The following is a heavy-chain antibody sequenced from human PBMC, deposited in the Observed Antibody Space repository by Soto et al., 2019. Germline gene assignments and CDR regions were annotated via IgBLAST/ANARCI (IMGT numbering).Heavy chain of an antibody. CDR2: IYSGGST. CDR3: AREVTIFGVAHADY. D-gene: IGHD3-3*01. CDR1: GFTVSSNY. J-gene: IGHJ4*02. V-gene: IGHV3-53*01. Sequence: GGSLRLSCAASGFTVSSNYMSWVRQAPGKGLEWVSVIYSGGSTYYADSVKGRFTISRDNSKNTLYLQMNSLRAEDTAVYYCAREVTIFGVAHADYWGQGTLVTVS.